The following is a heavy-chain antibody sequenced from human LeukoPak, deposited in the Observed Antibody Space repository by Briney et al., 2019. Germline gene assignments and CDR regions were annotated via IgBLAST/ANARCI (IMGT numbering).Heavy chain of an antibody. D-gene: IGHD2-2*01. V-gene: IGHV4-59*01. CDR3: ARSTSQGWFDP. CDR2: IFYTGST. Sequence: SETLSLTCSVSAASISNYYWNWIRQSPGKGLEWIGYIFYTGSTHYNPSLKSRVTISLDTSKKHFSLKLSSVTAADTAVYYCARSTSQGWFDPWGQGTLVTVSS. J-gene: IGHJ5*02. CDR1: AASISNYY.